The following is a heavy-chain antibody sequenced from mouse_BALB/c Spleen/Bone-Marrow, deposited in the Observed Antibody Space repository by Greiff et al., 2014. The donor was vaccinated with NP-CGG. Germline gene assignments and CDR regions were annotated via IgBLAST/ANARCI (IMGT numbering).Heavy chain of an antibody. Sequence: EVMLVESGGDLVKPGGSLKLSRAASGFTFSHFGMSWVRQTPDKRLEWVATISSGGSYTYYPDSLKGRFTISRDNAKNTLYLQMSSLKSEDTAMYYCASPHYYNSSPWWYFDVWGAGTTVTVSS. V-gene: IGHV5-6*01. J-gene: IGHJ1*01. CDR2: ISSGGSYT. CDR1: GFTFSHFG. D-gene: IGHD1-1*01. CDR3: ASPHYYNSSPWWYFDV.